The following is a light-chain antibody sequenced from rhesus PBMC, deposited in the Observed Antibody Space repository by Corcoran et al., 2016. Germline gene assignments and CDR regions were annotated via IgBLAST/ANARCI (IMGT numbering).Light chain of an antibody. Sequence: DIQMTQSPSSLSASEGDPVTITCRASQDISSYLAWYQQKPGKAPKHLIHYASNLQRGVPSRFSGSGSGTDITRNIRRLEPEDFATYYCQQHNTYPRTFGQGTKVEIK. V-gene: IGKV1S14*01. CDR2: YAS. CDR3: QQHNTYPRT. CDR1: QDISSY. J-gene: IGKJ1*01.